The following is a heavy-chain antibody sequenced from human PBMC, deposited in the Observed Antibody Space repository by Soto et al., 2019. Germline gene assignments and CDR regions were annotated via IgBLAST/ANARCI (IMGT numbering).Heavy chain of an antibody. CDR3: ARARLRAVYAFDI. D-gene: IGHD5-12*01. V-gene: IGHV4-31*03. CDR2: IYYSGST. Sequence: NPSETLSLTCTVSGGSVSSGAYYWPWIRQRPGRGLEWIGYIYYSGSTYYSPSLKSRLSISLDTSKNQFSLRLSSVTAADTAMYYCARARLRAVYAFDIWGQGTMVTVSS. J-gene: IGHJ3*02. CDR1: GGSVSSGAYY.